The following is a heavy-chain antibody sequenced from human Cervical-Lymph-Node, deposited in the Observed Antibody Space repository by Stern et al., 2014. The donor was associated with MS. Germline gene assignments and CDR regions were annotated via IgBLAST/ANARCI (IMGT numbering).Heavy chain of an antibody. D-gene: IGHD3-22*01. CDR1: GYTFTTFD. V-gene: IGHV1-8*01. CDR2: MNPKSGDT. J-gene: IGHJ4*02. CDR3: ARGRIQYYDSSGYYAWFDY. Sequence: VQLLQSGAEVKKPGASVKVSCKASGYTFTTFDITWVRQATGQGLEWMGWMNPKSGDTGYAQKFQGRVTMTRNTSISTAYMELSSLRSEDTAVYYCARGRIQYYDSSGYYAWFDYWGQGNLVTVSS.